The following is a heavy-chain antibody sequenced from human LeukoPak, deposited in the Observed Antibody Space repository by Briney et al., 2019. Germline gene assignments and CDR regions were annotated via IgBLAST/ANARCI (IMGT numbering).Heavy chain of an antibody. V-gene: IGHV4-39*01. Sequence: SETLSLTCTVSGGSISSSSYYWGWIRQPPGKGLEWIGSIYYSGSTYYNPSLKSRVTISVDTSKNQFSLKLSSVTAADTAVYYCARPRDYYGSGSYYKGFDPWGQGTLVTVSS. D-gene: IGHD3-10*01. CDR3: ARPRDYYGSGSYYKGFDP. J-gene: IGHJ5*02. CDR1: GGSISSSSYY. CDR2: IYYSGST.